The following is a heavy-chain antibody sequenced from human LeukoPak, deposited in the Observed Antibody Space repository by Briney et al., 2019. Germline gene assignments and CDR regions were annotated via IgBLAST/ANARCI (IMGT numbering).Heavy chain of an antibody. CDR2: IHYSGST. CDR1: GGSISSDSYY. D-gene: IGHD3-9*01. J-gene: IGHJ4*02. Sequence: KPSETLSLTCTVSGGSISSDSYYWDWIRQPPGKGLEWIGSIHYSGSTSYNPSLESRVAISVATSKSQFSLRLSSVTAADTAIYYCAGDLNLRYFDWLALPRFDYWGQGALVTVSS. V-gene: IGHV4-39*07. CDR3: AGDLNLRYFDWLALPRFDY.